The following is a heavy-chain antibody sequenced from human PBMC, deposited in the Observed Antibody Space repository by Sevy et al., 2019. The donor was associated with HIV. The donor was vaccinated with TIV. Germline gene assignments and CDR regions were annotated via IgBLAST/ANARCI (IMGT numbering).Heavy chain of an antibody. Sequence: ASVKVSCKASGYTFTSYGISWVRQAPGQGLEWMGWISAYNGNTNYAQKLQGRVTMTTDTSTSTAYMELRSLGSDDTAVYYCAREGSGSYLPPSDYWGQGTLVTVSS. D-gene: IGHD1-26*01. J-gene: IGHJ4*02. CDR2: ISAYNGNT. CDR3: AREGSGSYLPPSDY. CDR1: GYTFTSYG. V-gene: IGHV1-18*04.